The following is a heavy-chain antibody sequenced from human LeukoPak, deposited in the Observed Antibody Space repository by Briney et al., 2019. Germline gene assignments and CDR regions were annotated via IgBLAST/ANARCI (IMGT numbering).Heavy chain of an antibody. Sequence: PSETLSLTCSVSGAFTSSYYWSWVRQPLGQGLEWIGNIFYSGNSKYNPSLTSRISMSVDTSKTQFSLELTSLTAADTAVYYCTRIDPLGFFDQWGPGTLVTVSS. V-gene: IGHV4-59*12. CDR3: TRIDPLGFFDQ. J-gene: IGHJ4*02. CDR2: IFYSGNS. D-gene: IGHD6-25*01. CDR1: GAFTSSYY.